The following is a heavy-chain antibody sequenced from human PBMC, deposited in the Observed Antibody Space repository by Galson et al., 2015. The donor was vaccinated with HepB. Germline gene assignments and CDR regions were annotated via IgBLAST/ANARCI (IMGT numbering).Heavy chain of an antibody. Sequence: SLRLSCAASGFTFSRYAMHWVRQAPGKGLEWVAVISYDGSNKYYADSVKGRFTISRDNSKNTLYLQMNSLRAEDTAVYYCARSYGSGSYYRVYYGMDVWGQGTTVTVSS. CDR2: ISYDGSNK. V-gene: IGHV3-30-3*01. J-gene: IGHJ6*02. D-gene: IGHD3-10*01. CDR3: ARSYGSGSYYRVYYGMDV. CDR1: GFTFSRYA.